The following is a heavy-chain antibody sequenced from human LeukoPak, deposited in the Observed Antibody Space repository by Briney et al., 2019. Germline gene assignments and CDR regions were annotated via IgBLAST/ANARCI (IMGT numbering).Heavy chain of an antibody. CDR2: ISSNGGST. CDR1: GFTFSSYA. J-gene: IGHJ4*02. CDR3: ARSIAVAGRIQLFDY. Sequence: PGGSLRLSCAASGFTFSSYAMHWVRQAPGKGLEYVSAISSNGGSTYYANSVKGRFTTSRDNSKNTLYLQMGSLRAEDMAVYYCARSIAVAGRIQLFDYWGQGTLVTVSS. D-gene: IGHD6-19*01. V-gene: IGHV3-64*01.